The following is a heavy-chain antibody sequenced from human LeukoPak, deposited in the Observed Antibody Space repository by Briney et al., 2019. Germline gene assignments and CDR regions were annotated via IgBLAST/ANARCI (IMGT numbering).Heavy chain of an antibody. CDR2: IRYDGSEQ. CDR3: LRGDRRDY. Sequence: GGSLRLSCAASGFTFSDYRMHWVRQAPGEGLEWVAFIRYDGSEQYYADSVKGRFIISRDNAKDSLYLQMNSLRVEDTAVYYCLRGDRRDYWGQGTLVTVSS. V-gene: IGHV3-30*02. CDR1: GFTFSDYR. J-gene: IGHJ4*02.